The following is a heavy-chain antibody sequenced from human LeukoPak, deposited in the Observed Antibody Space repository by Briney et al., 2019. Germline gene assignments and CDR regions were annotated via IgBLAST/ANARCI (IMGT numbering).Heavy chain of an antibody. CDR2: IYYSGST. D-gene: IGHD3-10*01. CDR3: ARRYYYGSGSLGSFDP. V-gene: IGHV4-39*01. J-gene: IGHJ5*02. CDR1: GGSISSSSYY. Sequence: SETLSLTCTVSGGSISSSSYYWGWIRQPPGKGLEWIGSIYYSGSTYYNPSLKSRVTISVDTSKNQFSLKLSSVTAADTAVYYCARRYYYGSGSLGSFDPWGQGTLVTVSS.